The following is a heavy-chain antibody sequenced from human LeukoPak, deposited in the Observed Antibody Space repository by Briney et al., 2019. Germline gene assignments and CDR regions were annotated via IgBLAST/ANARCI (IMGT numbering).Heavy chain of an antibody. CDR3: ARDGISGTTVFDI. J-gene: IGHJ3*02. V-gene: IGHV4-38-2*02. Sequence: SETLSLTCTVSGGSISSYYWSWIRQPPGKGLEWIGSINHSGSTYYNPSLKSRVTISVDTSKNQFSLKVSSVTAADTAVYYCARDGISGTTVFDIWGQGTMVTVSS. CDR2: INHSGST. CDR1: GGSISSYY. D-gene: IGHD1-20*01.